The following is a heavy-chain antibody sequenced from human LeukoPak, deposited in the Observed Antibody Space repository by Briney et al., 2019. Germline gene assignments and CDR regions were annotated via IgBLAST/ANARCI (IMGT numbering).Heavy chain of an antibody. CDR2: INPNSGGT. Sequence: ASVKVSCKASGYTFTGYYMHWVRQAPGQGLEWMGWINPNSGGTNYAQKFQGWVTMTRVTSISTAYMELSRLRSDDTAVYYCASSYSSGRDNWFDPWGQGTLVTVSS. J-gene: IGHJ5*02. D-gene: IGHD6-19*01. CDR1: GYTFTGYY. V-gene: IGHV1-2*04. CDR3: ASSYSSGRDNWFDP.